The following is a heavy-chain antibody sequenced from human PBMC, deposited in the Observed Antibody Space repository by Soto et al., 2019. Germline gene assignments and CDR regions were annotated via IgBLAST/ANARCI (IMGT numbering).Heavy chain of an antibody. J-gene: IGHJ4*02. CDR3: ASGSETGTHDY. D-gene: IGHD3-10*01. CDR2: IIPIFGTA. Sequence: QVQLVQSGAEVKKPGSSVTVSCKASGGTFSSYAISWVRQAPGQGLEWMGGIIPIFGTANYAQKFQCRVTITADESTNTAYMELSSLRSEDTAVYYCASGSETGTHDYWGQGTLVTVSS. CDR1: GGTFSSYA. V-gene: IGHV1-69*01.